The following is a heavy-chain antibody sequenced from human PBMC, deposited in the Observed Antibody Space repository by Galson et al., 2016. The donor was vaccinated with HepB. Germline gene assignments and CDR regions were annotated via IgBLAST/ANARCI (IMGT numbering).Heavy chain of an antibody. CDR3: ARVDGENLFEFFGMDV. D-gene: IGHD4-17*01. CDR2: INSNSGGT. CDR1: GYSFTGYY. J-gene: IGHJ6*04. Sequence: SVKVSCKASGYSFTGYYIHWVRQAPGQGLEWMGWINSNSGGTKFAQKFQGRVTMTRDRSISTAYMDLSRLRSDDTAVYYCARVDGENLFEFFGMDVWGKGTTVIVSS. V-gene: IGHV1-2*02.